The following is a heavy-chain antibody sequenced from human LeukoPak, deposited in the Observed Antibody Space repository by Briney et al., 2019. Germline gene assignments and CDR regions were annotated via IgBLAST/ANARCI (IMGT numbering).Heavy chain of an antibody. V-gene: IGHV3-64*01. J-gene: IGHJ1*01. CDR3: AILSYDAPH. Sequence: GGTLRLSCAASGFTFSSYAMHWVRQAAGKGLEYVSTVSSNGGSTNYASSVKGGFTISRDNSKNTLSLQMGSLRPEHMALYYCAILSYDAPHWGQGTLVTVSS. CDR1: GFTFSSYA. CDR2: VSSNGGST. D-gene: IGHD2/OR15-2a*01.